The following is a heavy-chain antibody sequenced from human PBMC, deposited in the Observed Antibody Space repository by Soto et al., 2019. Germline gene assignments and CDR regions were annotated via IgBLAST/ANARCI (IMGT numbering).Heavy chain of an antibody. J-gene: IGHJ4*02. CDR1: GFFFGDYY. CDR3: ARVRGSGGGTHWYGYYFDY. D-gene: IGHD2-15*01. Sequence: QVQLVESGGGLVTPAGSLRLSCAASGFFFGDYYMSWFRQAPGKGLEWVSNIFWRGEGTQYADSVQGRFTISRDNAKNSLYLSMTSLRAEDTAVYYCARVRGSGGGTHWYGYYFDYWGQGTQVIVSS. CDR2: IFWRGEGT. V-gene: IGHV3-11*01.